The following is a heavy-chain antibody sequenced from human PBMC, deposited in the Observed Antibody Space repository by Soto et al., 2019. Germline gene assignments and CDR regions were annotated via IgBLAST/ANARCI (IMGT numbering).Heavy chain of an antibody. V-gene: IGHV1-2*02. Sequence: ASVKVSCKASGYSFTDYYMHWVQQAPGQGPEWMGWISPNSGGTKYAQKFQGRVTMTRDKSISTVYMELSRLRSGDTAMYFCARDLRATPTFGVVSDYYYGMDVWGQGTTVTVSS. CDR2: ISPNSGGT. CDR1: GYSFTDYY. J-gene: IGHJ6*02. D-gene: IGHD3-3*01. CDR3: ARDLRATPTFGVVSDYYYGMDV.